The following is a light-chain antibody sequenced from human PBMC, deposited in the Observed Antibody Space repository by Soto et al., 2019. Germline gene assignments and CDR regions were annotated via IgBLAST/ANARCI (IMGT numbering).Light chain of an antibody. CDR1: QSVSSTY. V-gene: IGKV3-20*01. J-gene: IGKJ1*01. CDR3: QQYGSSPGT. CDR2: GAS. Sequence: IVLTQSPGTLSLSQGETATLSCRASQSVSSTYLAWYQQKPGQAPRLLIYGASSRATGIPDRFSGSGSGTDFTLTISRLEPEDFAVYYCQQYGSSPGTFGQGTKVDIK.